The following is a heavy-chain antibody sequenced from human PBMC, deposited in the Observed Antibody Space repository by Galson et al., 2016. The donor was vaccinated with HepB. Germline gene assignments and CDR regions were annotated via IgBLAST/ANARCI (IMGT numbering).Heavy chain of an antibody. J-gene: IGHJ6*02. CDR3: ATISRFDFSNDDMSYYYYGLDV. V-gene: IGHV1-24*01. CDR1: GNTLSELS. CDR2: YDPEEGKT. Sequence: SCKVSGNTLSELSMHWVRHAPGKGLEWMGGYDPEEGKTIYAQKFQGRVSMTADTSTHTAYMELSSLRSEDTAVYHCATISRFDFSNDDMSYYYYGLDVWGQGTTVTVSS. D-gene: IGHD3-3*01.